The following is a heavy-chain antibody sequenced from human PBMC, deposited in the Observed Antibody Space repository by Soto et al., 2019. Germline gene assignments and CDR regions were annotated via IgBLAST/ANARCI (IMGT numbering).Heavy chain of an antibody. D-gene: IGHD3-22*01. Sequence: GGSLRLSCAASGFTFSSYAMSWVRQAPGKGLEWVSAISGSGGSTYYADSVKGRFTISRDNSKNTLYLQMNSLRAEDTAVYYCAKAAGFTMIVGYDPPDYWGQGTLVTVSS. CDR2: ISGSGGST. V-gene: IGHV3-23*01. CDR3: AKAAGFTMIVGYDPPDY. J-gene: IGHJ4*02. CDR1: GFTFSSYA.